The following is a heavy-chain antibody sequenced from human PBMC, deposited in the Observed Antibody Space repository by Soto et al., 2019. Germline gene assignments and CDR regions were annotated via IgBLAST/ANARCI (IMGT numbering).Heavy chain of an antibody. CDR2: IIPIFGTA. J-gene: IGHJ3*02. V-gene: IGHV1-69*13. D-gene: IGHD3-22*01. CDR1: GGTFRGFA. CDR3: ARAHKTYYYDSSGYTQGQNDAFDI. Sequence: SVQVSCHASGGTFRGFAVGLVRQAPGQGLEWMGGIIPIFGTANYAQKFQGRVTITADESTSTAYMELSSLRSEDTAVYYCARAHKTYYYDSSGYTQGQNDAFDIWGQGTMVTVSS.